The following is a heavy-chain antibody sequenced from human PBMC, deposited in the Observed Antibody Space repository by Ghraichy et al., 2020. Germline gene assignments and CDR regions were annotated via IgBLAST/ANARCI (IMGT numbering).Heavy chain of an antibody. CDR3: AKGGARILGFTRHFDY. Sequence: SNGGSDTFYTDSVQGRLTISRDNSKNTVHLQMNSLRSDDTAVYYCAKGGARILGFTRHFDYWVQVSLVTVSP. V-gene: IGHV3-23*01. J-gene: IGHJ4*02. CDR2: SNGGSDT. D-gene: IGHD1-26*01.